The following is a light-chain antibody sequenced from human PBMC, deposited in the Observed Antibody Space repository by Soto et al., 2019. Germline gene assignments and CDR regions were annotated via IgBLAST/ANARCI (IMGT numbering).Light chain of an antibody. CDR2: GAS. V-gene: IGKV3-20*01. CDR3: QQYGSSGT. J-gene: IGKJ1*01. Sequence: IGLTQSPGTLSLSPGERATLYCRASQSVSNNYLAWYQQKPGQAPRLLIYGASNRATGIPDRFSGSGSGTDFTLTISRLEPEDFAVYYCQQYGSSGTFGQGTKVAIK. CDR1: QSVSNNY.